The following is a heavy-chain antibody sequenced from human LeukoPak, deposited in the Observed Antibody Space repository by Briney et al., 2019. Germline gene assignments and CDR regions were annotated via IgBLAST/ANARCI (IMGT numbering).Heavy chain of an antibody. J-gene: IGHJ4*02. Sequence: SETLSLTCTVSGGSISSGSYYWSWIRQPAGKGLEWIGRIYTSGSTNYNPSLKSRVTISVDTSKNQFSLKLSSVTAADTAVYYCARTVSFYYGSGSLEYWGQGTLVTVSS. D-gene: IGHD3-10*01. CDR2: IYTSGST. CDR3: ARTVSFYYGSGSLEY. V-gene: IGHV4-61*02. CDR1: GGSISSGSYY.